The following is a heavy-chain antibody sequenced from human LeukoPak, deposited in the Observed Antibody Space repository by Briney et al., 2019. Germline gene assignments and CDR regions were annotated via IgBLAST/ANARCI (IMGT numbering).Heavy chain of an antibody. J-gene: IGHJ5*02. CDR1: GFTVSSHY. V-gene: IGHV3-66*02. CDR2: IYSGGST. CDR3: ARVRASTTIFGVVRGNWFDP. D-gene: IGHD3-3*01. Sequence: GGSLRLSCAASGFTVSSHYMSWVRQAPGKGLEWVSVIYSGGSTYYADSVKGRFTISRDNSKNTLYLQMNSLRAEDTAVYYCARVRASTTIFGVVRGNWFDPWGQGTLVTVSS.